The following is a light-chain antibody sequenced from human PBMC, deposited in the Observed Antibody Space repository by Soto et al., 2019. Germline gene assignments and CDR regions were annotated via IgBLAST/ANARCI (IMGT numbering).Light chain of an antibody. Sequence: QSALTQPRSVSGSPGQSVTISCTGSSSDVGDYNFVSWYQQHPGKAPKLVIYDVNKRPSGVPDRFSGSKSGNTASLTISALQADDENDYYCCSYAGTYTYVFGTGTKVTVL. CDR1: SSDVGDYNF. CDR2: DVN. J-gene: IGLJ1*01. V-gene: IGLV2-11*01. CDR3: CSYAGTYTYV.